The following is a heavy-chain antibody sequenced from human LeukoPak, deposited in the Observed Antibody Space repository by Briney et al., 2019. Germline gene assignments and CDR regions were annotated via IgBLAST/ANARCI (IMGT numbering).Heavy chain of an antibody. CDR2: IVVGSGNT. CDR1: GFTFTSSA. V-gene: IGHV1-58*01. D-gene: IGHD3-10*01. CDR3: AAGGVTMVRGALDY. J-gene: IGHJ4*02. Sequence: GASVKVSCKASGFTFTSSAVQWVRQARGQRLEWIGWIVVGSGNTNYAQKFQERVTITRDMSTSTAYMELSSLRSEDTAVYYCAAGGVTMVRGALDYWGQGTLVTVSS.